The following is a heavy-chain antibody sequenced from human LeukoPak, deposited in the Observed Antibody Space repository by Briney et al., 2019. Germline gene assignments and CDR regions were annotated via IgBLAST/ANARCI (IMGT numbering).Heavy chain of an antibody. Sequence: PGGSLRLSCAASKFTFSSYAMSWVRQAPGKGLEWVSTISGGGSSTYYADSLKGRFTISRDSSKNTLYLQMNSLRAEDTAVYYCAKSLVPAATLDYWGQGTLVTVSS. V-gene: IGHV3-23*01. CDR2: ISGGGSST. D-gene: IGHD2-2*01. CDR3: AKSLVPAATLDY. CDR1: KFTFSSYA. J-gene: IGHJ4*02.